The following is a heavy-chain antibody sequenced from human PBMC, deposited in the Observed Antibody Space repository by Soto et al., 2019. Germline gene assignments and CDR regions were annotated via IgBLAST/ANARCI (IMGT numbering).Heavy chain of an antibody. J-gene: IGHJ4*01. D-gene: IGHD2-21*01. CDR3: ARDVYYGGFSLCY. V-gene: IGHV4-4*02. CDR1: GASISSMNW. CDR2: VFHSGLT. Sequence: SETLSLTCAVSGASISSMNWWSWVRQTTGRGLEWIGEVFHSGLTNYNPSLKSPVTISMDASKNQLSLEIRSVTAADTAVYYCARDVYYGGFSLCYWGHGILVTVSS.